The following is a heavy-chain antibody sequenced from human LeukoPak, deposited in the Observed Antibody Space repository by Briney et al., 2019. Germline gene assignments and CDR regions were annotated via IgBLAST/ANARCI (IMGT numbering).Heavy chain of an antibody. V-gene: IGHV4-4*07. CDR2: IYTSGST. J-gene: IGHJ5*02. CDR1: GGSISSYY. CDR3: ARETAYYYGSGSYYCWFDP. D-gene: IGHD3-10*01. Sequence: SETLSLTYTVSGGSISSYYWSWIRQPAGKGLEWIGRIYTSGSTNYNPSLKSRVTMSVDTSKNQFSLKLSSVTAADTAVYYCARETAYYYGSGSYYCWFDPWGQGTLVTVS.